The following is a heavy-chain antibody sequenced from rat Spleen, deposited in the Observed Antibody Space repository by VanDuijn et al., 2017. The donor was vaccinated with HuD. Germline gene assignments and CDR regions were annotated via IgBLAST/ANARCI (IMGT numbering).Heavy chain of an antibody. CDR3: ARHSAAPVYVMDA. CDR2: ISYEGSAT. J-gene: IGHJ4*01. V-gene: IGHV5-22*01. Sequence: EVQLVESGGGLVQPGRSLKLSCAASGFTFSDFDMAWVRQAPKKGLEWVASISYEGSATYYGDSVKGRFTISRDNAKSTLYLQMNSLRSEDTATYYCARHSAAPVYVMDAWGQGASVTVSS. D-gene: IGHD3-1*01. CDR1: GFTFSDFD.